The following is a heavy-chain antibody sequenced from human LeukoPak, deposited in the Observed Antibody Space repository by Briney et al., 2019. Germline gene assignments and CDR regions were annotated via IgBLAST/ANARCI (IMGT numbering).Heavy chain of an antibody. CDR3: ARNYYDSSGYHDAFDI. CDR1: GGSISSYY. J-gene: IGHJ3*02. D-gene: IGHD3-22*01. V-gene: IGHV4-59*01. CDR2: IYYSGST. Sequence: SETLSLTCTVSGGSISSYYWSWIRQPPGKGLEWIGYIYYSGSTNYNPSLKSRVTISVDTSKNQFSLKLSSVTAADTAVYYYARNYYDSSGYHDAFDIWGQGTMVTVSS.